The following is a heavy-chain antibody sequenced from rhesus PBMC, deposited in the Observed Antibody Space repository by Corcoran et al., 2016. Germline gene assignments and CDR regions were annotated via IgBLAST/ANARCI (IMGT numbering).Heavy chain of an antibody. Sequence: QLQLQESGPGLVKPSETLSVTCAVSGGPISSSYWSWIRRAPGKGLEWIGYIYGSGSSTNYNPAPQCRVPLSVDTSKNQLSLKLSSVTAADTAVYYCASGIAGKYDYWGQGVLVTVSS. CDR1: GGPISSSY. CDR2: IYGSGSST. J-gene: IGHJ4*01. CDR3: ASGIAGKYDY. V-gene: IGHV4-169*02. D-gene: IGHD1-1-1*01.